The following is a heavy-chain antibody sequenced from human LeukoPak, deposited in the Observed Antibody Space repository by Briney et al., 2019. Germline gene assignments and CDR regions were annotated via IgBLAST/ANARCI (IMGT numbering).Heavy chain of an antibody. CDR2: IQYSGST. CDR3: ARVHSGYDFGNRKYYYFDY. Sequence: SETLSLSCTVSGGSISSYYWSWIRQPPGKELEWIGYIQYSGSTNYNPSLKSRVTISVDTSKNQFSLKLSSVTAADTAVYYCARVHSGYDFGNRKYYYFDYWGQGTLVTVSS. V-gene: IGHV4-59*08. D-gene: IGHD5-12*01. J-gene: IGHJ4*02. CDR1: GGSISSYY.